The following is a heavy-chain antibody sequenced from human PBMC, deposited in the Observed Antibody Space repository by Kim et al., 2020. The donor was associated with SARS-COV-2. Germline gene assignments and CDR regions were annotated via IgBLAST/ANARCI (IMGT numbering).Heavy chain of an antibody. CDR3: APYYDSNFYRWQWA. J-gene: IGHJ5*02. CDR2: ISSNNGHT. CDR1: GYSFSNYG. Sequence: ASVKVSCKASGYSFSNYGLVWARQAPGQGLEWMGWISSNNGHTKYAQNVQGRVTLTTDTSTNTGYMELSSLRSDDTAVYYCAPYYDSNFYRWQWAWGQGT. D-gene: IGHD3-22*01. V-gene: IGHV1-18*01.